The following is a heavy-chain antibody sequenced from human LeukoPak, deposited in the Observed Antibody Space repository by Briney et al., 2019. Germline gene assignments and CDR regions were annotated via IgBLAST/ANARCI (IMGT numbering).Heavy chain of an antibody. V-gene: IGHV4-39*01. CDR1: GDSISSSSYY. CDR2: IYYSGST. Sequence: PSETLSLTCSVSGDSISSSSYYWGWSRQPPGKGLEWIGIIYYSGSTYYNPSLNSRVTISVDTSKNQFSLKLSSVTAADTAVYFCARRRAASDEAFDIWGQGTMVTVSS. D-gene: IGHD5-24*01. CDR3: ARRRAASDEAFDI. J-gene: IGHJ3*02.